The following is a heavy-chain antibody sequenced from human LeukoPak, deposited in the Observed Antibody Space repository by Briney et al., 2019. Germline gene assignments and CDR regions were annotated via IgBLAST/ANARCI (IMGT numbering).Heavy chain of an antibody. Sequence: PSQTLSLTCTVSGGSISSGGYYWSWIRQHPGKGLEWIGYIYYSGSTCYNPSLKSRVTISVDTSKNQFSLKLSSVTAADTAVYYCARSGSTDYYDSSGYYGNWFDPWGQGTLVTVSS. V-gene: IGHV4-31*03. CDR1: GGSISSGGYY. D-gene: IGHD3-22*01. CDR2: IYYSGST. J-gene: IGHJ5*02. CDR3: ARSGSTDYYDSSGYYGNWFDP.